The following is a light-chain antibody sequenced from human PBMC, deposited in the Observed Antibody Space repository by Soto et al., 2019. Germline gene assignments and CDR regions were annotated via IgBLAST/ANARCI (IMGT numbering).Light chain of an antibody. V-gene: IGKV3-15*01. CDR1: HSVTSIY. CDR2: GAS. Sequence: DIVLTESRCTLSLSPGARSTLSCMATHSVTSIYLAWDQQKPGEAPRLLIYGASTRATDVPARFSGSGSGTEFTLTSSSLQSEDFAVYYCQQYNNWPRFGQGTKVDI. CDR3: QQYNNWPR. J-gene: IGKJ1*01.